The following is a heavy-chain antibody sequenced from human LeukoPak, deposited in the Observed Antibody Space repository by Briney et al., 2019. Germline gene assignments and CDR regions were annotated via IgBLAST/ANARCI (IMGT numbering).Heavy chain of an antibody. Sequence: ASVKVSCKASGYTFTGYYMHWVRQAPGQGLEWMGWINPNSGGTNYAQKFQGRVTMTRNTSISTAYMELSSLRSEDTAVYYCARGNYGGNFPFDYWGQGTLVTVSS. J-gene: IGHJ4*02. CDR2: INPNSGGT. D-gene: IGHD4-23*01. CDR3: ARGNYGGNFPFDY. V-gene: IGHV1-2*02. CDR1: GYTFTGYY.